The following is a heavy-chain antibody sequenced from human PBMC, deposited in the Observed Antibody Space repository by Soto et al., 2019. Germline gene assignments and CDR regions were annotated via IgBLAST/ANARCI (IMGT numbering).Heavy chain of an antibody. V-gene: IGHV4-30-4*01. CDR1: GGSITSEDYY. CDR3: ASANCGGDCSYRHDRYYFES. D-gene: IGHD2-21*02. CDR2: IFYSGST. J-gene: IGHJ4*02. Sequence: QVQLQESGPGLVKPSQSLSLTCTVSGGSITSEDYYWCWIRQPPGRGLEWIGYIFYSGSTHYNPSLKSRFIISLDTSKKQVSLKLISVTAPDTAVYYCASANCGGDCSYRHDRYYFESWGQGTLVTFAS.